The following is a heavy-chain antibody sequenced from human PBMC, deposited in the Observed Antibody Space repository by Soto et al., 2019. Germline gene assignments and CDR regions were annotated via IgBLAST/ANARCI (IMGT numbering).Heavy chain of an antibody. J-gene: IGHJ4*02. Sequence: PGGSLRLSCAGSGFTFDDYGMSWVRQAPGKGLEWVSGINWNGGSTGYADSVKGRFTISRDNAKNTLYLQMNSLRAEDTAVYYCARDFRGLPGIFDYWGQGTLVTVSS. CDR2: INWNGGST. CDR3: ARDFRGLPGIFDY. D-gene: IGHD1-26*01. CDR1: GFTFDDYG. V-gene: IGHV3-20*04.